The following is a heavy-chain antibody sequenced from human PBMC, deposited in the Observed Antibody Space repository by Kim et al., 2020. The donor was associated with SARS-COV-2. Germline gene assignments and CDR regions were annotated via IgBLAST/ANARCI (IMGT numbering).Heavy chain of an antibody. V-gene: IGHV3-30*01. J-gene: IGHJ3*01. CDR3: ARSYYDGRGRFDV. Sequence: YADSVKGRFTISRDNSKNTLYLQMDSLRPEDTAMYYCARSYYDGRGRFDVWGQGTMVTVSS. D-gene: IGHD3-22*01.